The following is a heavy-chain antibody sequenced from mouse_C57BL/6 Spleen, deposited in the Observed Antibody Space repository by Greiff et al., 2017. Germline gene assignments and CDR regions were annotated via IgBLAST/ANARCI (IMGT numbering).Heavy chain of an antibody. J-gene: IGHJ3*01. CDR2: IYPRDGST. Sequence: VKLVESGPELVKPGASVKLSCKASGYTFTSYDINWVKQRPGQGLEWIGRIYPRDGSTKYNEKFKGKATLTVDTSSSTAYMELHSLTSEDSAVYFSARERGYYYGSSVFAYWGQGTLVTVAA. CDR3: ARERGYYYGSSVFAY. CDR1: GYTFTSYD. D-gene: IGHD1-1*01. V-gene: IGHV1-85*01.